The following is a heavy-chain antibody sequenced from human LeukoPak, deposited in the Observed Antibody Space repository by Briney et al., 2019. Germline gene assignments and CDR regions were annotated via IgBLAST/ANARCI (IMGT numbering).Heavy chain of an antibody. CDR3: AGDDKDAFDI. D-gene: IGHD3-22*01. CDR1: GGSISSYY. CDR2: IYYSGST. J-gene: IGHJ3*02. Sequence: SETLSLTCTVSGGSISSYYWSWIRQPPGKGLEWIGYIYYSGSTNYNPSLKGRVTISIDMSRNQFSLNLSSVTAADTAVYYCAGDDKDAFDIWGQGTMVTVSS. V-gene: IGHV4-59*01.